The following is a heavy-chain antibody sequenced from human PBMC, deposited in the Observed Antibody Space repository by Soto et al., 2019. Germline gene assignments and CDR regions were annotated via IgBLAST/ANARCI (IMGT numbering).Heavy chain of an antibody. CDR2: IHHTGNT. CDR3: ARHSGRLTAFDI. V-gene: IGHV4-39*01. Sequence: SETLSLTCTVSGGSIDISSYFWGWIRQPPGKGLEWIGNIHHTGNTYYDPSLKSRVSISVDTSNNQISPKLSSVTAADTAVYYCARHSGRLTAFDIWGQGTMVTVSS. CDR1: GGSIDISSYF. J-gene: IGHJ3*02. D-gene: IGHD3-10*01.